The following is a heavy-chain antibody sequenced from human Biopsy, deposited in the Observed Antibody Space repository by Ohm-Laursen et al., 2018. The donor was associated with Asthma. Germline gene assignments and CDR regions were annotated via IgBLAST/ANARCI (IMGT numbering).Heavy chain of an antibody. CDR2: IYYSGET. D-gene: IGHD5-18*01. J-gene: IGHJ4*02. V-gene: IGHV4-31*01. Sequence: SQTLSLTWTVSGASITTSPSYWSWLRLLPGKGLVWIGCIYYSGETFFNPSLKNPLFMSLDSSKNQFSLKMTSVTVADTAVYFCARNLPGYTYGPFEDWGQGTLVTVSS. CDR1: GASITTSPSY. CDR3: ARNLPGYTYGPFED.